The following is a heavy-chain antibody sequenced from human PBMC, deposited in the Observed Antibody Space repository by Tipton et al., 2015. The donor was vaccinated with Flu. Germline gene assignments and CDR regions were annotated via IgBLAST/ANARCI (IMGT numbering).Heavy chain of an antibody. CDR3: ARGSGSGTYVIFYF. Sequence: TLSLTCSVSGGSISSYYWSWIRQPAGKGLEWIGRVYASGSTKYNPSLKSRVTMSVDTSKNEFSLKLSSVTAADTAVYYCARGSGSGTYVIFYFWGQGTLVTVSS. D-gene: IGHD3-10*01. CDR1: GGSISSYY. J-gene: IGHJ4*02. V-gene: IGHV4-4*07. CDR2: VYASGST.